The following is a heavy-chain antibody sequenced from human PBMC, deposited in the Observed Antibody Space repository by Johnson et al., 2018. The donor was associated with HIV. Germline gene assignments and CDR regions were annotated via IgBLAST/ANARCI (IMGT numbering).Heavy chain of an antibody. D-gene: IGHD3-22*01. V-gene: IGHV3-20*04. CDR1: GFTFDDYG. J-gene: IGHJ3*02. Sequence: LQLVESGGGVVRPGGSLRLSCAASGFTFDDYGMSWVRQAPGKGLEWVSGINWNGGSTGHADSVKGRFTISRDNAKNTLDLQMNSLRAEDTAVYYRARDDTMMHGFEIWGQGTMVTVSS. CDR3: ARDDTMMHGFEI. CDR2: INWNGGST.